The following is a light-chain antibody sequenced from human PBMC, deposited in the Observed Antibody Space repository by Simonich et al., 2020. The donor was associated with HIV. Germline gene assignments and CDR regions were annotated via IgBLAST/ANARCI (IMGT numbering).Light chain of an antibody. Sequence: DIQMTQSPSTLSASVGNRDTITCRSSQRISSWMAWYQQKPGKAPKILIYKASSLESGVPSRFRGSGSRTEFTLTIRSLQPDDFATYYCQQYNSLWVTLGGGTKVEIK. CDR1: QRISSW. CDR3: QQYNSLWVT. V-gene: IGKV1-5*03. CDR2: KAS. J-gene: IGKJ4*01.